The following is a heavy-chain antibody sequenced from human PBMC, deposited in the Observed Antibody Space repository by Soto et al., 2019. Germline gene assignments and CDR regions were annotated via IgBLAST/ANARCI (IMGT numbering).Heavy chain of an antibody. V-gene: IGHV3-11*01. CDR1: GFTFSDYY. D-gene: IGHD3-22*01. J-gene: IGHJ4*02. Sequence: GGSLRLSCAASGFTFSDYYMSWIRQAPGKGLEWVSYISSSGSTIYYADSVKGRFTISRDNAKNSLYLQMNSLRAEDTAVYYCARDRAPPGYYDSSGYYDYWGQGTLVTVSS. CDR2: ISSSGSTI. CDR3: ARDRAPPGYYDSSGYYDY.